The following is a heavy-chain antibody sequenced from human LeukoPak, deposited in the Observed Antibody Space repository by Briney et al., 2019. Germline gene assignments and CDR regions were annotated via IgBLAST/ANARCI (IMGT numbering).Heavy chain of an antibody. V-gene: IGHV4-34*01. CDR1: GFTVSSNY. Sequence: PGGSLRLSCAASGFTVSSNYMSWVRQPPGKGLEWIGEINHSGSTNYNPSLKSRVTISVDTSKNQFSLKLSSVTAADTAVYYCASLSPIVVVVAATPKYLDYWGQGTLVTVSS. J-gene: IGHJ4*02. CDR3: ASLSPIVVVVAATPKYLDY. CDR2: INHSGST. D-gene: IGHD2-15*01.